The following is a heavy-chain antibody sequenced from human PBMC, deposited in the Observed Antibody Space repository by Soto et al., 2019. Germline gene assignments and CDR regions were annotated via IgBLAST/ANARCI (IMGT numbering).Heavy chain of an antibody. Sequence: GSLRLSCSASGFAFSNYEMSWVRQAPGKGLEWLSYTSGGGSTTQHADPVKGRFTVSRDNAKNSLYLQMNSLRAEDTAVYYCAREARTYTGSIRHLDYWGPGTLVTVSS. V-gene: IGHV3-48*03. CDR1: GFAFSNYE. D-gene: IGHD1-26*01. J-gene: IGHJ4*02. CDR3: AREARTYTGSIRHLDY. CDR2: TSGGGSTT.